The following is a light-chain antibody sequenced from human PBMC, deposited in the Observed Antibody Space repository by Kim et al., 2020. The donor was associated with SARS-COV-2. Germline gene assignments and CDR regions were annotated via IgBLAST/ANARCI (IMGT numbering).Light chain of an antibody. V-gene: IGLV8-61*01. J-gene: IGLJ3*02. CDR3: LLDLGNTIRV. CDR2: NTN. Sequence: QTVVTQEASFSVSPGETVTLTCGLRSGSVSTSYLPSWYQQTPGQPPRPLIFNTNIRSPGVPDRCSGSILGNKAALTITGAQADDDSDYYCLLDLGNTIRVFGGGTKLTVL. CDR1: SGSVSTSYL.